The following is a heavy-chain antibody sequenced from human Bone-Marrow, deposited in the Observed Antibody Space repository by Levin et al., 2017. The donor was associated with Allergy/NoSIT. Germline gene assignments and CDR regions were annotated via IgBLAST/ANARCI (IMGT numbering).Heavy chain of an antibody. Sequence: PGGSLRLSCAASGFTVIDSYMGWVRQAPGKGLEWVSLIYRSGSTHYADSVKGRFTISRDNSKDTLYLQMDTLRTEDTAVYFCARADFRGLMGYTPFDYWGQGTLVAVSS. CDR1: GFTVIDSY. J-gene: IGHJ4*02. CDR3: ARADFRGLMGYTPFDY. D-gene: IGHD3-10*01. V-gene: IGHV3-66*01. CDR2: IYRSGST.